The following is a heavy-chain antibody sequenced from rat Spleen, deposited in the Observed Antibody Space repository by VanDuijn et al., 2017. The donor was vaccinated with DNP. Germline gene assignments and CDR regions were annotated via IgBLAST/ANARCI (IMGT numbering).Heavy chain of an antibody. V-gene: IGHV5-31*01. Sequence: EVQLVESGGGPVQPGRSLKLSCAASGFIFSNHWMTWIRQAPGKGLEWVASITNTGDGSYYSDSVKGRFSISRDNTKSTLYLQLNSLRSEDTATYYCARRVYRDGFAPSFDYWGQGVMVTVSS. CDR2: ITNTGDGS. D-gene: IGHD1-12*03. CDR3: ARRVYRDGFAPSFDY. J-gene: IGHJ2*01. CDR1: GFIFSNHW.